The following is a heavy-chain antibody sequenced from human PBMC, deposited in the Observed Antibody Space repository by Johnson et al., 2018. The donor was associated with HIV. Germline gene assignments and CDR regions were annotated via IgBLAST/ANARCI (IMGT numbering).Heavy chain of an antibody. CDR1: GFTVSSSY. Sequence: VQLVESGGGVVQPGRSLRLSCAASGFTVSSSYMSWVRQAPGKGLEWVSVLYSGGSRYYADSVKGRFIISRDNSKNTLFLQMSSLRPEDTGVYYCRRDWGEDGYTWGLGFDIWGPGTVVTVSS. CDR2: LYSGGSR. V-gene: IGHV3-66*02. J-gene: IGHJ3*02. CDR3: RRDWGEDGYTWGLGFDI. D-gene: IGHD5-24*01.